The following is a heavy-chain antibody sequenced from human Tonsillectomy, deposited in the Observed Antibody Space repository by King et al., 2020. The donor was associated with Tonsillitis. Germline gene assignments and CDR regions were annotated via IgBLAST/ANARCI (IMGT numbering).Heavy chain of an antibody. D-gene: IGHD4-17*01. CDR1: GGSISSYY. CDR3: ARDNDGDYGYYFDY. J-gene: IGHJ4*02. V-gene: IGHV4-59*01. Sequence: QVQLQESGPGLVKPSETLSLTCTVSGGSISSYYWSWLRQPPGKGLEWIGYIYYSGSTNYNPSLKSRVTISVDTSKNQFSLKLSSVTAADTAVYYCARDNDGDYGYYFDYWGQGTLVTVSS. CDR2: IYYSGST.